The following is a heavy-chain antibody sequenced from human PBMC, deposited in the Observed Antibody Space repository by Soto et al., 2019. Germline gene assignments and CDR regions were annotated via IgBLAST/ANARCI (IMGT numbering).Heavy chain of an antibody. D-gene: IGHD4-4*01. CDR3: YRGSCLNDGSDL. CDR1: GYTFTNYG. Sequence: QVHLVQSGAEVKSPGASVKISCKTSGYTFTNYGITWVRQAPGQGLEWVGWVNGDSGNTNYAPKMEGRVTMTTVASTSTADIELRSMRSDDTAVYYCYRGSCLNDGSDLWGQGTVVTV. V-gene: IGHV1-18*01. J-gene: IGHJ3*01. CDR2: VNGDSGNT.